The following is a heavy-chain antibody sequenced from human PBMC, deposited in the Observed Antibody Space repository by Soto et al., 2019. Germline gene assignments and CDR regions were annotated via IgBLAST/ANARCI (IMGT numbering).Heavy chain of an antibody. CDR1: GGTFSSYA. CDR2: INPSSGSA. CDR3: ARGKDLPYYYYGLDV. Sequence: VKVSCKASGGTFSSYAISWVRQAPGQGLEWMGIINPSSGSAGYAQKFQVSVTMTRDTPTNTFYMELSSLRSDDTAVYYCARGKDLPYYYYGLDVWGQGTTVTVSS. V-gene: IGHV1-46*03. J-gene: IGHJ6*02.